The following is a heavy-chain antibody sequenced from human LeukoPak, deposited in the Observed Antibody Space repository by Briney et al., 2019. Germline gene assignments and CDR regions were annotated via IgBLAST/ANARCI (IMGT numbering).Heavy chain of an antibody. D-gene: IGHD6-19*01. J-gene: IGHJ5*02. V-gene: IGHV1-8*01. CDR1: GYTLTSYD. Sequence: ASVKVSCKASGYTLTSYDINWVRQATGQGLEWMGWMNPNSGNTGYAQKFQGRVTMTRNTSISTAYMELSSLRSEDTAVYYCARGRAEWLVLNWFDPWGQGTLVTVSS. CDR2: MNPNSGNT. CDR3: ARGRAEWLVLNWFDP.